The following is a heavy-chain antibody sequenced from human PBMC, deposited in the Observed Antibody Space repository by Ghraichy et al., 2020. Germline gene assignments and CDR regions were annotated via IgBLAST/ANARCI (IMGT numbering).Heavy chain of an antibody. CDR1: GGSISSGGYY. CDR3: AREVVTAIPAPHFDY. CDR2: IYYSGST. D-gene: IGHD2-21*02. Sequence: LSLTCTVSGGSISSGGYYWSWIRQHPGKGLEWIGYIYYSGSTYYNPSLKSRVTISVDTSKNQFSLKLSSVTAADTAVYYCAREVVTAIPAPHFDYWGQGTLVTVSS. V-gene: IGHV4-31*03. J-gene: IGHJ4*02.